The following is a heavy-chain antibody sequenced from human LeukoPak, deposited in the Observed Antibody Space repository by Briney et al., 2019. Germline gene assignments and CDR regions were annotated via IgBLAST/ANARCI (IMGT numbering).Heavy chain of an antibody. D-gene: IGHD3-10*01. CDR2: IWSDGSHT. J-gene: IGHJ5*01. Sequence: GGSLRLSCEASGFTFSNFGMHWVRQAPAKGLQWVGVIWSDGSHTYYDDSVKGRFIISRDNSKNTLYLQMNSLRAADTTIYFCAKDANEFGDSYFDSWGQGTLVTVSS. CDR1: GFTFSNFG. V-gene: IGHV3-33*06. CDR3: AKDANEFGDSYFDS.